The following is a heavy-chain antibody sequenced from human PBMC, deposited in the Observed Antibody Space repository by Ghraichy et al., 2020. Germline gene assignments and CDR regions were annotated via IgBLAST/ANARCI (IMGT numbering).Heavy chain of an antibody. CDR2: ISANNGHT. Sequence: ASVKVSCKASGYTFSNYGISWVRQAPGQGLEWMGWISANNGHTNYAQNLQGRVTMTTDTSTNTAYMELRSLRSDDTAVYYCARNPNYDILTGYYSLDYWGQGTLVTVSS. CDR3: ARNPNYDILTGYYSLDY. J-gene: IGHJ4*02. CDR1: GYTFSNYG. D-gene: IGHD3-9*01. V-gene: IGHV1-18*04.